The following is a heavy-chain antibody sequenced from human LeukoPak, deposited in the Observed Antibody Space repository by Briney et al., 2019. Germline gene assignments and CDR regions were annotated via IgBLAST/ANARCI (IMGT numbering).Heavy chain of an antibody. CDR2: MYCSGST. Sequence: SETLSLTCSVSGGPTRSYYLSWLRQPPGKGLEWLGHMYCSGSTNYNPSLKSRVTMSVDTSKNQFSLKLTSVTAADTAVYYCARVADDLLFSLDYWGQGTLVTVSS. CDR1: GGPTRSYY. J-gene: IGHJ4*02. D-gene: IGHD2-21*02. V-gene: IGHV4-59*08. CDR3: ARVADDLLFSLDY.